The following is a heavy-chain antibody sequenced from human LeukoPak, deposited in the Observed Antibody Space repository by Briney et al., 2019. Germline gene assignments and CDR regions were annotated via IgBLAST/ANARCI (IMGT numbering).Heavy chain of an antibody. CDR3: AKDRSGSYSQGLDY. Sequence: GGSLRLSCAASGFTFSSYAMSWVRQAPGKGLEWVSGISASGGRTYYADSVKGRFTISRDNSKNTLYLQLNSLRAEDTAVYYCAKDRSGSYSQGLDYWGQGTLVTVSS. D-gene: IGHD1-26*01. CDR2: ISASGGRT. J-gene: IGHJ4*02. V-gene: IGHV3-23*01. CDR1: GFTFSSYA.